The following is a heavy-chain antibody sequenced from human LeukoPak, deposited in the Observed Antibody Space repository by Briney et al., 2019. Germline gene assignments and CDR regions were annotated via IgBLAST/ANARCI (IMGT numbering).Heavy chain of an antibody. Sequence: SETLSLTCTVSGGSISRHYWSWIRQPPGKGLEWIGYISYSETTNYNPSLKSRVTISLGTSRKQFSLKLRSVTAAGTALYYCASGGGSGWYYFGNWGQGTLVTVSS. CDR3: ASGGGSGWYYFGN. D-gene: IGHD6-19*01. CDR2: ISYSETT. V-gene: IGHV4-59*11. CDR1: GGSISRHY. J-gene: IGHJ4*02.